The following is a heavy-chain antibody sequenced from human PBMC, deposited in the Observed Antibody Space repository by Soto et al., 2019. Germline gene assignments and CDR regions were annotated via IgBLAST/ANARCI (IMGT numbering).Heavy chain of an antibody. CDR2: IIPIFGTA. D-gene: IGHD3-10*01. J-gene: IGHJ6*01. CDR3: ARLRVRGVIGSGYYYYYGMDG. Sequence: QVQLVQSGAEVKKPGSSVKVSCKASGGTFSSYAISWVRQAPGQGLEWMGGIIPIFGTANYAQKVQGRVTITADDSTSRDYMERSGLRTEETAVYYCARLRVRGVIGSGYYYYYGMDGWGQGTTVTVSS. CDR1: GGTFSSYA. V-gene: IGHV1-69*01.